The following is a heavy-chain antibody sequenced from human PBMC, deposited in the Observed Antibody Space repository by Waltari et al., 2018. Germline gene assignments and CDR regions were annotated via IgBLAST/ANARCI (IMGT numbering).Heavy chain of an antibody. CDR3: AREPSRSWLLFDY. V-gene: IGHV1-46*01. CDR2: INPSGGST. D-gene: IGHD6-13*01. CDR1: GYTFTSYY. J-gene: IGHJ4*02. Sequence: QVQLVQSGAEVKKPGASVKVSCKASGYTFTSYYTHVLRQAPGQGLEWMGIINPSGGSTSYAQKFQGRVTMTRDTSTSTVYMELSSLRSEDTAVYYCAREPSRSWLLFDYWGQGTLVTVSS.